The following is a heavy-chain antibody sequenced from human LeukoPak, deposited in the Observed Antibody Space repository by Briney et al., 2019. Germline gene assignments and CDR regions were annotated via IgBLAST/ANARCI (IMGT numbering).Heavy chain of an antibody. J-gene: IGHJ4*02. CDR3: ASDRDCSSTSCFQGLDY. V-gene: IGHV3-30*04. CDR2: ISYDGSNK. D-gene: IGHD2-2*01. Sequence: GGSLRLSCAASGFTFSSYAMHWVRQAPGKGLEWVAVISYDGSNKYYADSVKGRFTISRDNSKNTLYLQMNSLRAEDTAVYYCASDRDCSSTSCFQGLDYWGQGTLVTVSS. CDR1: GFTFSSYA.